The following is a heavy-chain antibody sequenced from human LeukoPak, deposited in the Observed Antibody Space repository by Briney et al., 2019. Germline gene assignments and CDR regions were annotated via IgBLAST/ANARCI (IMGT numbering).Heavy chain of an antibody. CDR3: ARDRLEAYYYGMDV. V-gene: IGHV4-30-4*01. CDR1: GGSISSGDYY. Sequence: SQTLSLTCTVSGGSISSGDYYWSWIRQPPGKGLEWIGYIYYSGSTYYNPSLKSRVTISVDTSKTQFSLKLSSVTAADTAVYYCARDRLEAYYYGMDVWGKGTTVTVSS. J-gene: IGHJ6*04. D-gene: IGHD6-25*01. CDR2: IYYSGST.